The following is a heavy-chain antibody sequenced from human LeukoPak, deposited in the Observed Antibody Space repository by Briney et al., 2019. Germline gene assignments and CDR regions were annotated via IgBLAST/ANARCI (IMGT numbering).Heavy chain of an antibody. CDR1: GYTFTGFY. V-gene: IGHV1-2*06. CDR3: AREGSRHYYDSSNKQGLDY. J-gene: IGHJ4*02. D-gene: IGHD3-22*01. CDR2: INTNSGGT. Sequence: ASMYVSCKASGYTFTGFYMHWVRKAPGQGLERMGRINTNSGGTNYAQRFQGRVTMTSDTSISTAYMELSRLRSDDTAVYYCAREGSRHYYDSSNKQGLDYWGQGTPVNVS.